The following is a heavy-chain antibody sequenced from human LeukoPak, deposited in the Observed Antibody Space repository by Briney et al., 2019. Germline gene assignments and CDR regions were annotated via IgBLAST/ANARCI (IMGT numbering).Heavy chain of an antibody. D-gene: IGHD3-22*01. Sequence: SVKVSCKASGFTFTSSAVQWVRQARGQRLEWIGWIVVGSGNTNYAQKFQEGVTITRDMSTSTAYMELSSLRSEDTAVYYCAAVRGYYDSSGYSDYWGQGTLVTVSS. CDR1: GFTFTSSA. CDR3: AAVRGYYDSSGYSDY. J-gene: IGHJ4*02. CDR2: IVVGSGNT. V-gene: IGHV1-58*01.